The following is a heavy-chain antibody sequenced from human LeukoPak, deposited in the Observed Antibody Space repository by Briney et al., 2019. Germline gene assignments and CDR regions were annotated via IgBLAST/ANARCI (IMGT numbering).Heavy chain of an antibody. D-gene: IGHD3-22*01. CDR2: VYPGDSDT. J-gene: IGHJ3*02. CDR1: GYSFTSYW. V-gene: IGHV5-51*01. Sequence: GESLKISCKGVGYSFTSYWIGWVRQMPGEGLEWMGSVYPGDSDTRYSPSFQGQVTISADKSISAAYLQWSSLKASDTAMYYCASLTGGDYYDTSGHFAFDIWGQGTMVSVFS. CDR3: ASLTGGDYYDTSGHFAFDI.